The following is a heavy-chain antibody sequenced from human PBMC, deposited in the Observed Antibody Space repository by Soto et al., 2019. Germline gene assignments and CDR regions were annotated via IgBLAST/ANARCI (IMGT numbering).Heavy chain of an antibody. CDR2: VNHSGST. Sequence: SETRSRTWAVYGGSFSCHCWSWIGQPPGKELERIGEVNHSGSTNSNPSLKSRVTISADTSKNQFSLKLSSVTAADTALYYCARGASMIVEVQSDAPDKYYFDSWGQGTLVTVSS. V-gene: IGHV4-34*01. D-gene: IGHD2-2*01. CDR1: GGSFSCHC. J-gene: IGHJ4*02. CDR3: ARGASMIVEVQSDAPDKYYFDS.